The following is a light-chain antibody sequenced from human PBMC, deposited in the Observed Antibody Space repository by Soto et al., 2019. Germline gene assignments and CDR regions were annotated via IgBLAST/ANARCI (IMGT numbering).Light chain of an antibody. CDR1: SSDVGGYNY. CDR3: SSYTTSNTRQIV. CDR2: DVS. V-gene: IGLV2-14*03. Sequence: QSVLTQPASVSGSPGQSITISCTGTSSDVGGYNYVSWYQHHPGKATKLMIFDVSNRPSGVSNRFSGSKSGNTASLTISGLQPEDEADYYCSSYTTSNTRQIVFGTGTKATVL. J-gene: IGLJ1*01.